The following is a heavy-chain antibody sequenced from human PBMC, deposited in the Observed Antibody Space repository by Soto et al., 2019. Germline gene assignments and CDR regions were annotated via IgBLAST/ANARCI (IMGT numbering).Heavy chain of an antibody. CDR1: GFTFSSYS. V-gene: IGHV3-48*01. J-gene: IGHJ4*02. CDR2: ISSSSSTI. Sequence: GGSLRLSCAASGFTFSSYSMNWVRQAPGKGLEWVSYISSSSSTIYYADSVKGRFTISRDNAKNSLYLQMNSLRAEDTAVYYCAKGAQYSSGWSFDYWGQGTLVTVSS. CDR3: AKGAQYSSGWSFDY. D-gene: IGHD6-19*01.